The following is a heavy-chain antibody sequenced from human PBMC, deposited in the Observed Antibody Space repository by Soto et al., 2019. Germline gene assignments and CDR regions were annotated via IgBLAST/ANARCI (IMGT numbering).Heavy chain of an antibody. J-gene: IGHJ6*02. V-gene: IGHV1-69*12. D-gene: IGHD6-6*01. CDR1: GGTFSSYA. CDR3: AVAARPGAYYYYGMDG. CDR2: IIPIFGTA. Sequence: QVQLVQSGAEVKKPGSSVKVSCKASGGTFSSYAISWVRQAPGQGLEWMGGIIPIFGTANYAQKFQGRVTISADESTSTAYMELSSLRSEVTAVYYCAVAARPGAYYYYGMDGWGQGTTVTVSS.